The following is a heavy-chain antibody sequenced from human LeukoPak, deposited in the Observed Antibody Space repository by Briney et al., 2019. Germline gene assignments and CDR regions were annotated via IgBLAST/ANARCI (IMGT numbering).Heavy chain of an antibody. V-gene: IGHV3-23*01. Sequence: PGGSLRLSCAASGFTFSSYGMSWVRQAPGKGLVWVSGINGLGTATYYADSVKGRFTISRDNSKNTVSLQMNSLRAEDTAVYYCASVFDSWGQGFLVTVSS. CDR1: GFTFSSYG. CDR3: ASVFDS. J-gene: IGHJ4*02. D-gene: IGHD5/OR15-5a*01. CDR2: INGLGTAT.